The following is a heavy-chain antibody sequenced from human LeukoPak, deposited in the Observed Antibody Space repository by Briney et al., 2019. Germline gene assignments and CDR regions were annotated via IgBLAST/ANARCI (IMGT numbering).Heavy chain of an antibody. V-gene: IGHV3-33*06. J-gene: IGHJ4*02. CDR2: IWYDGSNS. CDR1: GFRFSSIG. D-gene: IGHD6-13*01. Sequence: GGSLRLSCAASGFRFSSIGMHWVRQAPGKGLQWVALIWYDGSNSAYADSVKGRFTISRDNSKNTVHLQMNNLRAEDTAVYYCAKDYGTTATAFQLRAPYFDYWGQGALVTVAS. CDR3: AKDYGTTATAFQLRAPYFDY.